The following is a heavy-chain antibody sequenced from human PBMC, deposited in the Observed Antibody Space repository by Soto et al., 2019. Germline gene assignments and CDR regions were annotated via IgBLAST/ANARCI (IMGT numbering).Heavy chain of an antibody. Sequence: SETLSLTCTVSGGSISSYYWSWIRQPPGKGLEWIGYIYYSGSTNYNPSLKSRVTISVDTSKNQFSLKLSSVTAADTAVYYCARAYPSIYYYMDVWGKGTTVTVSS. CDR2: IYYSGST. CDR1: GGSISSYY. J-gene: IGHJ6*03. V-gene: IGHV4-59*01. D-gene: IGHD6-6*01. CDR3: ARAYPSIYYYMDV.